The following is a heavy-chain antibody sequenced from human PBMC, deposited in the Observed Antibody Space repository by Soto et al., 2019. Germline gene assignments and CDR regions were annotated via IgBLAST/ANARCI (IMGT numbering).Heavy chain of an antibody. CDR1: GGSISSDNCF. J-gene: IGHJ6*02. CDR3: AIVPVTIGYGMDV. D-gene: IGHD4-17*01. V-gene: IGHV4-30-2*01. Sequence: QLQLQESGSGLVKPSQTLSLTCAVSGGSISSDNCFWSWIRKPPGKGLEWIGYIYHSGSTDYNPALKRRASISGDKSRRQCSLNLSSVSAPGTGVYFWAIVPVTIGYGMDVWGQGTTVTVSS. CDR2: IYHSGST.